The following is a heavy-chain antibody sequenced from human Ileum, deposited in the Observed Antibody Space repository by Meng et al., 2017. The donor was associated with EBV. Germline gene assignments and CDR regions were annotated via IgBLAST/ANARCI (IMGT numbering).Heavy chain of an antibody. V-gene: IGHV4-30-2*01. Sequence: QRDLQESGPGLGTPSQTRSLTCAVSGGSISSGGHSWSWIRQPPGKGLEWIGDIQHSGSTYYNPSLKSRVTISVDRSRNQFSLKLSSVTAADTAVYYCARAHPVVHFFDYWGQGTLVTVSS. CDR2: IQHSGST. D-gene: IGHD4-23*01. J-gene: IGHJ4*02. CDR1: GGSISSGGHS. CDR3: ARAHPVVHFFDY.